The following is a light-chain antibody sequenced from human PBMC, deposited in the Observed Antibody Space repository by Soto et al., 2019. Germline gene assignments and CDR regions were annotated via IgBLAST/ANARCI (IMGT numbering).Light chain of an antibody. V-gene: IGLV4-69*01. J-gene: IGLJ2*01. CDR2: LNSDGSH. CDR1: RGHSRYA. Sequence: QLVLTQSPSASASLGASVKLTCTLSRGHSRYAIAWHQQQPEKGPRYLMKLNSDGSHSKGDGIPDRFSGSSSGAERYLTISRLQSEDEADYYCQTWGTGIQDVVFGGGTKLTVL. CDR3: QTWGTGIQDVV.